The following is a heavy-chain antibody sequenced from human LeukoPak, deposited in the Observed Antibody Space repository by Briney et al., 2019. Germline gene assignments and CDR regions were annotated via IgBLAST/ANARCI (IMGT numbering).Heavy chain of an antibody. D-gene: IGHD4-23*01. CDR2: IDNNGDGT. V-gene: IGHV3-64*01. CDR1: GFTFSSYP. J-gene: IGHJ4*02. CDR3: ARGALGNSVDY. Sequence: GGSLRLSCAASGFTFSSYPMHWVRQAPGKGLEYVSAIDNNGDGTYYANSVKGRFTISRDNSKNTLYLQMGSLSTEDMAVYYCARGALGNSVDYWGQGTLVTVSS.